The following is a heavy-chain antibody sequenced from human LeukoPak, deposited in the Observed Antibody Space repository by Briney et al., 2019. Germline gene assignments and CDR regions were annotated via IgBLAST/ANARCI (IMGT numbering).Heavy chain of an antibody. Sequence: SVKVSCKASGGTFSSYAISWVRQAPGQGLEWMGGIIPIFGTANYAQKFQGRVTITADESTSTAYMELSSLRSEDTAVYYCARAGIAARRHTLYRGFDPWGQGTLVTVSS. CDR1: GGTFSSYA. V-gene: IGHV1-69*01. D-gene: IGHD6-6*01. CDR3: ARAGIAARRHTLYRGFDP. CDR2: IIPIFGTA. J-gene: IGHJ5*02.